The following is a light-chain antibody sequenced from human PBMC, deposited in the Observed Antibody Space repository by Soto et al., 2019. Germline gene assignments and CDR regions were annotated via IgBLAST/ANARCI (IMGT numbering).Light chain of an antibody. CDR2: GAS. CDR3: QHFNSYPWT. J-gene: IGKJ1*01. V-gene: IGKV1-5*01. Sequence: IQMTQSPSTLSASVGDRVSLTCRASHSISGWLAWYQQKPGKAPKLLIYGASSLETGVPSRFSGSGSGTEFTLSISSLQPDDVATYYCQHFNSYPWTFGQGTKVDIK. CDR1: HSISGW.